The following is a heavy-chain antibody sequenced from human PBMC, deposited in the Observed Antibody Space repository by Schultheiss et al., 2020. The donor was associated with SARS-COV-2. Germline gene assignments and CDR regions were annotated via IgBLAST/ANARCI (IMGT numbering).Heavy chain of an antibody. Sequence: ASVKVSCKASGYTFTGYYMHWVRQAPGQGLEWMGWISAFNGNTNYAQKLQGRVTMTTDTSTSTAYMELRSLRSDDTAVYYCARDENYYGSGSYYPFDYWGQGTLVTVSS. CDR1: GYTFTGYY. D-gene: IGHD3-10*01. CDR3: ARDENYYGSGSYYPFDY. V-gene: IGHV1-18*04. J-gene: IGHJ4*02. CDR2: ISAFNGNT.